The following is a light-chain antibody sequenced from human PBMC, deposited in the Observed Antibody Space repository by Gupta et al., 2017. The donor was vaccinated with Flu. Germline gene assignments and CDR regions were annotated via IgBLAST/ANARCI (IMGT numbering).Light chain of an antibody. CDR2: GEN. CDR1: SLRSYS. Sequence: TVRITCQGDSLRSYSASWYQQKPGQAPVLVIYGENNRPSGIPDRFSGSSSGNTASLTITGAQAEDEADYSCNSRDSSVKHLSWVFGGGNKLTVL. CDR3: NSRDSSVKHLSWV. J-gene: IGLJ3*02. V-gene: IGLV3-19*01.